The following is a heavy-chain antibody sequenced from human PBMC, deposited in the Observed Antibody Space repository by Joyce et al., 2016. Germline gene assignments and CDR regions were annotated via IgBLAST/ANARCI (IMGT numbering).Heavy chain of an antibody. CDR2: INHRGRT. Sequence: QVQLQESGPGLVKPSDTLSLSCTVSGGSISSYYWSWIRQPPGKGLEWIGYINHRGRTNYNPSLKSRVTISVDTSKNEFSLKMTSVTAADTAVYYCARGNDYDYWSGYEAHYFDYWGQGTLVTVSS. V-gene: IGHV4-59*01. CDR3: ARGNDYDYWSGYEAHYFDY. J-gene: IGHJ4*02. CDR1: GGSISSYY. D-gene: IGHD3-3*01.